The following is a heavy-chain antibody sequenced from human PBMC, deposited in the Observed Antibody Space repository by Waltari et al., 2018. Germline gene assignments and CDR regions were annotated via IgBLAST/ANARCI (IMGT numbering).Heavy chain of an antibody. CDR2: ISSSGSTI. D-gene: IGHD3-10*01. Sequence: EVHLVESGGGLVQSGGSLRLSCAASGFAFSTYEVNWVRQAPGNGLEWVSYISSSGSTIYYADSMKGRFTIARDNAKNSLYLQMDSLRAEDTAVYYCARSMVADYWGQGTLVTVSS. J-gene: IGHJ4*02. V-gene: IGHV3-48*03. CDR3: ARSMVADY. CDR1: GFAFSTYE.